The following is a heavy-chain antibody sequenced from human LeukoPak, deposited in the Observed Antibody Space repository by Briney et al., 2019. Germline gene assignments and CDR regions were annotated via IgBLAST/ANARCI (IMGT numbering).Heavy chain of an antibody. CDR1: GFTFSSYA. Sequence: PGGSLRLSCAVSGFTFSSYAMSWVRQAPGKGLEWVSAISGSGGSTYYADSVKGRFTISRDNSKNTLYLQMNSLRAEDTAVYYCAKDRSGSCHFDYWGQGTLVTVSS. CDR2: ISGSGGST. V-gene: IGHV3-23*01. CDR3: AKDRSGSCHFDY. J-gene: IGHJ4*02. D-gene: IGHD1-26*01.